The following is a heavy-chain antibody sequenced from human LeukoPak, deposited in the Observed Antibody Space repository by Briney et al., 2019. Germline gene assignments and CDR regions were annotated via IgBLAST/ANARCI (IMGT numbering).Heavy chain of an antibody. J-gene: IGHJ4*02. CDR2: INNDGSSA. CDR1: GFTFNNYW. V-gene: IGHV3-74*01. D-gene: IGHD2-2*01. CDR3: AKGKKYPDY. Sequence: GGSLRLSCAASGFTFNNYWLHWVRQVPGKGLVWVSRINNDGSSASYVDSLKGRFTISRDNAKNSLYLQIDSLRGEDTAVYYCAKGKKYPDYWGQGTLVTVSS.